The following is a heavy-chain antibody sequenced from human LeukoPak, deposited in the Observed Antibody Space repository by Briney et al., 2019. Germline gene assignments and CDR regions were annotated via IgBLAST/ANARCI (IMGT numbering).Heavy chain of an antibody. Sequence: PRASVKVSCKASGYSFTSNGISWVRQAPGQGLEWMGWISAYNGNTKYAQKFQGRVTMTTDTSTSTAYMELRSLRSDDTAVYYCARGSPPRRNYDSSGYYSYYFDYWGQGTLVTVSS. V-gene: IGHV1-18*01. J-gene: IGHJ4*02. CDR1: GYSFTSNG. D-gene: IGHD3-22*01. CDR3: ARGSPPRRNYDSSGYYSYYFDY. CDR2: ISAYNGNT.